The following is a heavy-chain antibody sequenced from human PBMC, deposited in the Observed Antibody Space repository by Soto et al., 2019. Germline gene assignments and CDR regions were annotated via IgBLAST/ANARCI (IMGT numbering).Heavy chain of an antibody. CDR1: GFTFSSYW. CDR3: ASVGWFDEVDY. V-gene: IGHV3-7*01. D-gene: IGHD3-10*01. J-gene: IGHJ4*02. Sequence: PGGSLRLSCAASGFTFSSYWMSWVRQAPGKGLEWVANIKQDGSEKYYVDSVKGRFTISRDNAKNSLYLQMNSLRAEDTAVYYCASVGWFDEVDYWGQGTLVTVSS. CDR2: IKQDGSEK.